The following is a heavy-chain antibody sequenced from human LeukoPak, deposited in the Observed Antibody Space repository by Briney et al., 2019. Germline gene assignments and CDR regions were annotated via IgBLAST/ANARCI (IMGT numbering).Heavy chain of an antibody. CDR1: GFTFSNYA. CDR2: ISSNGGIT. V-gene: IGHV3-64*01. Sequence: GGSLRLSCAASGFTFSNYAMHWVRQAPGKGLEYVSAISSNGGITYYAKSVEGRFTISRDNSKNTLHLRMGSLRAEDVAVYYCARDQLILSYYYGMDVWGQGTTVTVSS. D-gene: IGHD2-15*01. CDR3: ARDQLILSYYYGMDV. J-gene: IGHJ6*02.